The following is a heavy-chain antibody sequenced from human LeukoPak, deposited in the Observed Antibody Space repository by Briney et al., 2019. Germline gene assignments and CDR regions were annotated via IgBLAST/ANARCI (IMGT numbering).Heavy chain of an antibody. CDR2: INHSGGT. J-gene: IGHJ4*02. CDR3: ARRGLWSGYSCFDY. Sequence: SETLSLTCAVYGGSFSGYYWSWIRQPPGKGLEWIGEINHSGGTNYNPSLKSRVSISVDTSKNQFSLKLSSVTAADTAVYYCARRGLWSGYSCFDYWGPGTLVTVSS. CDR1: GGSFSGYY. D-gene: IGHD3-3*01. V-gene: IGHV4-34*01.